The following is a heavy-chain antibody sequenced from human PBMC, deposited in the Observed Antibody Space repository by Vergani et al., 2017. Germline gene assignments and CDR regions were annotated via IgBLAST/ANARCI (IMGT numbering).Heavy chain of an antibody. Sequence: QVQLQESGPGLVKPSQTLSLTCTVSGGSISSGSYYWSWIRQPAGKGLEWIGRIYTSGSTNYNPSLKSRVTISVDTSKNQFSLKLSSVTAADTAVYYCARAKWPHSNFDYWGQGTLVTVSS. J-gene: IGHJ4*02. D-gene: IGHD5-12*01. CDR3: ARAKWPHSNFDY. CDR1: GGSISSGSYY. CDR2: IYTSGST. V-gene: IGHV4-61*02.